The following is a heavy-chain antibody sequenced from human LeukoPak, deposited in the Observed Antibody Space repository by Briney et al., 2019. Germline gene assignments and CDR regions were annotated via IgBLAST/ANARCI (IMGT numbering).Heavy chain of an antibody. CDR1: GGSITNDY. J-gene: IGHJ4*02. D-gene: IGHD3-16*01. CDR2: IHYSGTI. V-gene: IGHV4-59*01. CDR3: ATSYDHGWLIGS. Sequence: SETLSLTCTVSGGSITNDYWNWIRQSSGKQLEWIGSIHYSGTINYSPSLKSRITISLDTSKNQFSLKLSSVTAADTAMYYCATSYDHGWLIGSWGQGTLVTVSS.